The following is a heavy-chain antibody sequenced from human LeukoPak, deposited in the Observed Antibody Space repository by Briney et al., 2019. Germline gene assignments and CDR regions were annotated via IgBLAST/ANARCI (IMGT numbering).Heavy chain of an antibody. CDR1: GYFISSGYY. Sequence: SETLSLTCAVSGYFISSGYYWGWIRQPPGKGLEWIGSIYHSGSTYYNPSLKSRVTISVDTSKNPFSLKPSSVTAADTAVYYCARRYIVGATFDYWGQGPLVTVSS. D-gene: IGHD1-26*01. V-gene: IGHV4-38-2*01. CDR3: ARRYIVGATFDY. J-gene: IGHJ4*02. CDR2: IYHSGST.